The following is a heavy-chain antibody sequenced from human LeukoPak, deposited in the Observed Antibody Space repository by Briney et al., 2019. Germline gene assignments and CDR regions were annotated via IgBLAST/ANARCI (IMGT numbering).Heavy chain of an antibody. V-gene: IGHV3-23*01. CDR1: GFTFSSYA. CDR2: ISGSGAST. Sequence: GGSLRLSRAASGFTFSSYAMSWVRQAPGKGLEWVSLISGSGASTYYADSVKGRFTISRDNSKNTLYLQMNSLRAEDTAVYYCATGRWYCDYWGNGTMVTVSS. CDR3: ATGRWYCDY. D-gene: IGHD6-13*01. J-gene: IGHJ4*03.